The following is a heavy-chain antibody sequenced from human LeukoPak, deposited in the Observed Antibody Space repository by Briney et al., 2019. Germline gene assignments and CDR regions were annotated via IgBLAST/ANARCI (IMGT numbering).Heavy chain of an antibody. CDR3: ARRYCGGGTCYNFDH. J-gene: IGHJ4*02. V-gene: IGHV5-51*01. Sequence: GESLKISCKGSGYIFTSHWIGWVRQMPGKGLEWMGIINPSDFDTRYSPSFQAQVSISVDKSTNTAYLQWSSLGASDTAIYYCARRYCGGGTCYNFDHWGQGTLVTVSS. CDR1: GYIFTSHW. CDR2: INPSDFDT. D-gene: IGHD2-15*01.